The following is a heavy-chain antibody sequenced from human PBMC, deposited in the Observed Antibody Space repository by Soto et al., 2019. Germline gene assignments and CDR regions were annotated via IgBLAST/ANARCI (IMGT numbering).Heavy chain of an antibody. V-gene: IGHV1-69*13. CDR2: IIPIFGTA. CDR1: GGTFSSYA. D-gene: IGHD3-22*01. Sequence: ASVKVSCKASGGTFSSYAISWVRQAPGQGLEWMGGIIPIFGTANYAQKFQGRVTITADESTSTAYMELSSLRSEDTAVYYCARDRSDSSGYYRRVDYWGQGTLVTVSS. J-gene: IGHJ4*02. CDR3: ARDRSDSSGYYRRVDY.